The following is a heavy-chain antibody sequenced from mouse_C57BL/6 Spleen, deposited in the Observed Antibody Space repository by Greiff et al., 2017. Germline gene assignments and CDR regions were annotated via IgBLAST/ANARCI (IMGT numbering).Heavy chain of an antibody. V-gene: IGHV1-42*01. Sequence: EVQLQQSGPELVKPGASVKISCKASGYSFTGYYMNWVKQSPEKSLEWIGEINPSTGGTTYNQKFKAKATLTVDKSSSTAYMQLKSLTSEDSAVYYYAREDYYDYGRVWFAYWGQGTLVTVSA. CDR2: INPSTGGT. J-gene: IGHJ3*01. CDR1: GYSFTGYY. D-gene: IGHD2-4*01. CDR3: AREDYYDYGRVWFAY.